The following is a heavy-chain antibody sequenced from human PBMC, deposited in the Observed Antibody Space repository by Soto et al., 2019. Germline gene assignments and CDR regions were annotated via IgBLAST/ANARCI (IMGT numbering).Heavy chain of an antibody. CDR2: ISGSSG. D-gene: IGHD2-8*02. J-gene: IGHJ4*02. V-gene: IGHV3-48*01. CDR1: GFTFSSYS. CDR3: TGEVASGY. Sequence: EVQLVESGGGLVQPGESLRLSCAASGFTFSSYSMNWVRQAPGKGLEWLSYISGSSGSYADSVKGRFTISRDNAKNSLYLQMNSLRGDDMAVYYCTGEVASGYWGQGTLVTVSS.